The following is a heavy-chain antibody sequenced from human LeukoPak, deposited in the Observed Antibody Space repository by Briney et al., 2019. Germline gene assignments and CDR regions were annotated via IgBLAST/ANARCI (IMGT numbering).Heavy chain of an antibody. V-gene: IGHV4-61*02. Sequence: PSETLSLTCTVSGGSINSGNHYWGWIRQSPGKGLEWIGRISSSGSTNYNPSLKSRVTISIDTSKNQFSLKLSSVTAADTAVYYCVRDRTMNWFDPWGQGTLVTVSS. D-gene: IGHD3-3*01. CDR1: GGSINSGNHY. CDR3: VRDRTMNWFDP. CDR2: ISSSGST. J-gene: IGHJ5*02.